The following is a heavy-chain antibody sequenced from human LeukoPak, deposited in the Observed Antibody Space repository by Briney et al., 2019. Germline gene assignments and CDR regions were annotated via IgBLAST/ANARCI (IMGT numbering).Heavy chain of an antibody. J-gene: IGHJ3*01. CDR1: GYTFTSYG. V-gene: IGHV1-18*01. CDR3: GRGGQGDGYSADEAFDF. D-gene: IGHD5-24*01. Sequence: ASVKVSCKASGYTFTSYGISWVRQAPGQGLEWMGWISAYSGDTNYAQKFQGRATMTTDTSTSTAYMELRSLSSDDTAVYYCGRGGQGDGYSADEAFDFWGQGTMVTVSS. CDR2: ISAYSGDT.